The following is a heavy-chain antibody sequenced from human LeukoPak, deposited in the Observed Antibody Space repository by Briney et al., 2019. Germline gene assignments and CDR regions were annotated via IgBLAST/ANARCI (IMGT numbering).Heavy chain of an antibody. CDR1: GFTFDDYA. D-gene: IGHD1/OR15-1a*01. J-gene: IGHJ5*02. CDR2: ISWNSGSI. V-gene: IGHV3-9*01. Sequence: PGGSLRLSCAASGFTFDDYAMHWVRQAPGKGLEWVSGISWNSGSIGYADSVKGRFTISRDNAKNSLYLQMNSLRAEDTALYYCAKGTADIRGTWFDPWGQGTLVTVSS. CDR3: AKGTADIRGTWFDP.